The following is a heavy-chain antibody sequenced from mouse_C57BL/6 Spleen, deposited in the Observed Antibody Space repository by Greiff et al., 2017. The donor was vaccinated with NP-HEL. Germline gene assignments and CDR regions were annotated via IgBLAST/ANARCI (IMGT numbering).Heavy chain of an antibody. J-gene: IGHJ2*01. CDR1: GYTFTSYW. CDR2: IDPSDSET. D-gene: IGHD2-12*01. Sequence: VKLQQPGAELVRPGSSVKLSCKASGYTFTSYWMHWVKQRPIQGLEWIGNIDPSDSETHYNQKFKDKATLTVDKSSSTAYMQLSSLTSEDSAVYYCAVLTSFYFDYWGQGTTLTVSS. V-gene: IGHV1-52*01. CDR3: AVLTSFYFDY.